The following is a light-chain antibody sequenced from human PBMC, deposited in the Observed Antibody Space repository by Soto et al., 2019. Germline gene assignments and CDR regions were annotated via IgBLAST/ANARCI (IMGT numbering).Light chain of an antibody. J-gene: IGKJ3*01. V-gene: IGKV1-5*03. Sequence: DIQMIQSPSTLSASVGDRVTITCRASQSISSWLAWYQQKPGKAPKLLIYKASSLESGVPSRFSGSGSGTEFTLTISSLQPDDFATYDCQQYNSYPFTFGPGTKVDIK. CDR1: QSISSW. CDR2: KAS. CDR3: QQYNSYPFT.